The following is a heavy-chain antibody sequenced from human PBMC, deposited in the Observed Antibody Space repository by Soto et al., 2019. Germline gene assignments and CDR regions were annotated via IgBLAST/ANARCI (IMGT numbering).Heavy chain of an antibody. Sequence: ASGKVSCKASGYTFTSYGISWGRQAPGQGLEWMGWISAYNGNTNYAQKLQGRVTMTADTSTNPAYMELRSLSSANTAVYYCARAICATVSTLDYWGQGTLVTGSS. CDR3: ARAICATVSTLDY. J-gene: IGHJ4*02. D-gene: IGHD4-17*01. CDR1: GYTFTSYG. V-gene: IGHV1-18*01. CDR2: ISAYNGNT.